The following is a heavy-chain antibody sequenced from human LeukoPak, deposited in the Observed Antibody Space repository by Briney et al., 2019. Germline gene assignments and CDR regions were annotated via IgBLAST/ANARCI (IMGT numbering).Heavy chain of an antibody. CDR2: IYYSGST. Sequence: SETLSLTCTVSGGSISSGDYYWSWIRQPPGKGPEWIGYIYYSGSTYYNPSLKSRVTISVDTSKNQFSLKLSSVTAADTAVYYCARGGGGYCSSTSCYGDYWGQGTLVTVSS. CDR1: GGSISSGDYY. D-gene: IGHD2-2*01. J-gene: IGHJ4*02. CDR3: ARGGGGYCSSTSCYGDY. V-gene: IGHV4-30-4*08.